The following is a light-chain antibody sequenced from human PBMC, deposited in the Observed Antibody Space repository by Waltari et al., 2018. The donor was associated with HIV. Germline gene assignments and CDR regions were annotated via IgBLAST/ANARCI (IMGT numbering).Light chain of an antibody. Sequence: IVLTQSPATLSLSPGERATLSCRSSQAPGAFLAWYNKKPCQVPRLLIDEASNRTTGIPVRFSGGESGTDFTLTISSLEPEDFAVYYCLQRSTWPRVFGGGTRVDIK. CDR2: EAS. CDR3: LQRSTWPRV. CDR1: QAPGAF. J-gene: IGKJ4*01. V-gene: IGKV3-11*01.